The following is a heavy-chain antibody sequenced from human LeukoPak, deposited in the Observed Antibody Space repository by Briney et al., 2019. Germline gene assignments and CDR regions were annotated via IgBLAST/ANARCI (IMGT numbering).Heavy chain of an antibody. CDR1: GFTFSSYS. V-gene: IGHV3-23*01. CDR3: AKNPRLEGWIYFDS. D-gene: IGHD1-1*01. J-gene: IGHJ4*02. CDR2: MNGSGGGI. Sequence: GGSLRLSCAASGFTFSSYSMRWVRQAPGEGRVWVASMNGSGGGIDYAASVNGRITISRDYSKNTLSLQMTSLTAEDTAVYYCAKNPRLEGWIYFDSWGQGSLVAVSS.